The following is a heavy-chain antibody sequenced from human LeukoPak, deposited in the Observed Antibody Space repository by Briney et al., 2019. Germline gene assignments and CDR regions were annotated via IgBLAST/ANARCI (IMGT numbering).Heavy chain of an antibody. CDR1: GFTFSSYG. V-gene: IGHV3-30*18. J-gene: IGHJ3*02. CDR2: ISYDGSNK. CDR3: AKDPNYRFGELFGAFDI. Sequence: GGSLRLSCAASGFTFSSYGMHWVRQAPGKGLEWVAVISYDGSNKYYADSVKGRFTISRDNSKNTLYLQMNSLRAEDTAVYYCAKDPNYRFGELFGAFDIWGQGTMVTVSS. D-gene: IGHD3-10*01.